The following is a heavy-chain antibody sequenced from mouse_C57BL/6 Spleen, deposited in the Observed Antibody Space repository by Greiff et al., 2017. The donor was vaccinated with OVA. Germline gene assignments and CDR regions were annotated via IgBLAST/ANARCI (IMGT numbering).Heavy chain of an antibody. V-gene: IGHV1-64*01. CDR2: IHPNSGST. D-gene: IGHD1-1*01. J-gene: IGHJ1*03. CDR1: GYTFTSYW. CDR3: ARRGGSSYDWYFDV. Sequence: QVQLQQPGAELVKPGASVKLSCKVSGYTFTSYWMHWVKQRPGQGLEWIGMIHPNSGSTNYNEKFKSKATLTVDKSSSTAYMQLSSLTSEDSAVYYCARRGGSSYDWYFDVWGTGTTVTVSS.